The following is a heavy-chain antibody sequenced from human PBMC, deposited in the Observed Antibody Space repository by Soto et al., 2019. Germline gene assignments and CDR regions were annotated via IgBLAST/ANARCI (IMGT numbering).Heavy chain of an antibody. J-gene: IGHJ4*02. CDR1: GFTFSSYS. CDR2: ISSSTGYI. CDR3: TRRGGYSYYFDY. V-gene: IGHV3-21*01. D-gene: IGHD5-18*01. Sequence: GGSLRLSCAASGFTFSSYSMNWVRQAPGKGLEWVSSISSSTGYIYYADSVKGRFTISRDNAKNSLYLQMNSLRAEDTAVYYCTRRGGYSYYFDYWGQGTLVTVSS.